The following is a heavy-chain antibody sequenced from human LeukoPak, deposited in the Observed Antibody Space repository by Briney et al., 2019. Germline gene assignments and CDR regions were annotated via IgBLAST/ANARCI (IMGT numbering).Heavy chain of an antibody. V-gene: IGHV4-39*07. D-gene: IGHD6-13*01. CDR3: ARDRNFRIAAAGFDY. Sequence: SETLSLTCTVSGVSISSSSYFWGWIRQPPGKGLEWIGSIYYSGSTYYNPYLKSRVTISVDTSKNQFSLKLSSVTAADTAVYYCARDRNFRIAAAGFDYWGQGTLVTVSS. CDR2: IYYSGST. J-gene: IGHJ4*02. CDR1: GVSISSSSYF.